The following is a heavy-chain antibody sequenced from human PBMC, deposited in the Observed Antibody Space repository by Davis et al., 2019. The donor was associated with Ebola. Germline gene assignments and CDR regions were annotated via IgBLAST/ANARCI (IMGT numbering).Heavy chain of an antibody. CDR1: GFTVSSNY. CDR3: ARSSGIVGLFDY. D-gene: IGHD1-26*01. Sequence: GESLKISCAASGFTVSSNYMSWVRQAPGKGLEWVSVIYSGGSTYYADSVKGRFTISRDNSKNTLYLQMNSLRAEDTAVYYCARSSGIVGLFDYWGQGTLVTVSS. V-gene: IGHV3-53*01. J-gene: IGHJ4*02. CDR2: IYSGGST.